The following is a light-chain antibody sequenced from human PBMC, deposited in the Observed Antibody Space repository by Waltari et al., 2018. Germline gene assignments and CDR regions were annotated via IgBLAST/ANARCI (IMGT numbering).Light chain of an antibody. CDR1: QSVCSSS. CDR3: QQHGTLPAT. J-gene: IGKJ1*01. CDR2: RAS. V-gene: IGKV3-20*01. Sequence: IVLTQSPGTASFSPGERSTLSCRASQSVCSSSVAGYQQNTGQAPRLVIYRASRRATVIPDRFSGSGSGTDFSLTISILEPEDFAVYYCQQHGTLPATFGQGTKVEIK.